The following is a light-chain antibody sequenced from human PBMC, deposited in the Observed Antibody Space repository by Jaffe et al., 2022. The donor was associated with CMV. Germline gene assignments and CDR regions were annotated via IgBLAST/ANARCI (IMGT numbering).Light chain of an antibody. CDR1: QSVDSGY. Sequence: EIVLTQSPGTLSLSPGDRATLSCRASQSVDSGYLAWYQQRPGQAPRLLISGASSRATGIPDRFSGGGSGTDFTLTISRLEPEDFAVYYCQQYGNSIPNTFGQGTKLEIK. CDR2: GAS. CDR3: QQYGNSIPNT. J-gene: IGKJ2*01. V-gene: IGKV3-20*01.